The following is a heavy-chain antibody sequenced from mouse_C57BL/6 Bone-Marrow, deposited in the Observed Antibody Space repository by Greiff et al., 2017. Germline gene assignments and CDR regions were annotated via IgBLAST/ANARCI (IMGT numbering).Heavy chain of an antibody. J-gene: IGHJ2*01. V-gene: IGHV1-19*01. D-gene: IGHD1-1*01. Sequence: EVQVVESGPVLVKPGASVKMSCKASGYTFTDYYMNWVKQSHGKSLEWIGVINPYNGGTSYNQKFKGKATLTVDKSSSTAYMELNSLTSEDSAVYYCARRFLRGYWGQGTTLTVSS. CDR1: GYTFTDYY. CDR2: INPYNGGT. CDR3: ARRFLRGY.